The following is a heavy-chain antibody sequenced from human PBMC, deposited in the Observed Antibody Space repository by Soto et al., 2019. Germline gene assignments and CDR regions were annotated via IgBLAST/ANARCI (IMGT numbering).Heavy chain of an antibody. D-gene: IGHD2-15*01. J-gene: IGHJ6*03. CDR1: GFTFSSYW. Sequence: GGSLRLSCAASGFTFSSYWMHWVRQAPGKGLVWVSRINSDGSSTSYADSVKGRFTISRDNAKNTLYLQMNSLRAEDTAVYYCARGSPPRIGYYYYYYMDVWGKGTTVTVSS. CDR2: INSDGSST. CDR3: ARGSPPRIGYYYYYYMDV. V-gene: IGHV3-74*01.